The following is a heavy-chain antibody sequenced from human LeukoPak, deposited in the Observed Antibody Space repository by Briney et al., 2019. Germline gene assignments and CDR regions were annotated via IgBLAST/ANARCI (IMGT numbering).Heavy chain of an antibody. CDR1: GFTVSSNY. J-gene: IGHJ4*02. D-gene: IGHD6-13*01. Sequence: PGGSLRLSCAASGFTVSSNYMSWVRQAPGKGLEGVSVIYSGGSTYYADSVKGRFTISRDNSKNTLYLQMGRLRAEDMAVYYCAREGGTLAAAGSYYFDYWGQGTLVTVSS. CDR3: AREGGTLAAAGSYYFDY. V-gene: IGHV3-53*05. CDR2: IYSGGST.